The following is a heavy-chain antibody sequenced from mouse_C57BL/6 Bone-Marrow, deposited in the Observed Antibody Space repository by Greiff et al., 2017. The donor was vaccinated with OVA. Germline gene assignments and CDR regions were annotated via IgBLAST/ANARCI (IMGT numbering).Heavy chain of an antibody. CDR2: ISDGGSYT. D-gene: IGHD1-1*01. CDR3: ARNPCGSSSFDY. J-gene: IGHJ2*01. V-gene: IGHV5-4*03. Sequence: EVKLVESGGGLVKPGGSLKLSCAASGFTFSSYAMSWVRQTPEKRLEWVATISDGGSYTYYPDNVKGRFTISRDNAKNNLYLQMSHLKSEDTAMYYCARNPCGSSSFDYWGQGTTLTVSS. CDR1: GFTFSSYA.